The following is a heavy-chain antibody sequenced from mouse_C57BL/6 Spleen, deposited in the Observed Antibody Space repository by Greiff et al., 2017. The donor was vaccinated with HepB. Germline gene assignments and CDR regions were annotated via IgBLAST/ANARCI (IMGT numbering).Heavy chain of an antibody. V-gene: IGHV14-4*01. CDR1: GFNIKDDY. Sequence: EVQLQQSGAELVRPGASVKLSCTASGFNIKDDYMHWVKQRPEQGLEWIGWIDPENGDTEYASKFQGKATITADTSSNTAYLQLSSLTSEDTAVYYCTTQFITTVVATDYWGQGTTLTVSS. CDR2: IDPENGDT. D-gene: IGHD1-1*01. CDR3: TTQFITTVVATDY. J-gene: IGHJ2*01.